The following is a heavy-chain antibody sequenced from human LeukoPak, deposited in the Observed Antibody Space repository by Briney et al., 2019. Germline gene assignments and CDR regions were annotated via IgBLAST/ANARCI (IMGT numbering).Heavy chain of an antibody. V-gene: IGHV3-53*01. D-gene: IGHD5-18*01. CDR2: IYGGDTT. J-gene: IGHJ4*02. CDR3: AKLPPRIMQLSDYFDY. CDR1: GFTVSHNF. Sequence: PGGSLRLSCAASGFTVSHNFMTWVRQAPGKGLEWVSAIYGGDTTYYADSVKGRFTVSRDNSKNTLYLQMNSLRAEDTAVYYCAKLPPRIMQLSDYFDYWGQGTLVTVSS.